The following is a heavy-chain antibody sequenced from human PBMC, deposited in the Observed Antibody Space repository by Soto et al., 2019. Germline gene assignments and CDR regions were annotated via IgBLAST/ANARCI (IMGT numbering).Heavy chain of an antibody. D-gene: IGHD5-12*01. V-gene: IGHV4-38-2*01. CDR1: GYSISSGYY. Sequence: PSETLSLTCAVSGYSISSGYYWGWIRQPPGKGLEWIGSIYHSGSTYYNPSLKSRVTISVDTSKNQFSLKLSSVTAADTAVYYCARAGKYSGYDSGCFDYWGQGTLVTVS. CDR2: IYHSGST. J-gene: IGHJ4*02. CDR3: ARAGKYSGYDSGCFDY.